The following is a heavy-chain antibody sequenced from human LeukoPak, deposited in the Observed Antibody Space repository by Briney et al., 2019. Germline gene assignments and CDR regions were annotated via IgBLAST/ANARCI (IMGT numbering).Heavy chain of an antibody. CDR1: GFTFSSYW. D-gene: IGHD3-22*01. J-gene: IGHJ4*02. Sequence: PGGSLGLSCAASGFTFSSYWMSWVRQAPGKGLEWVANIKQDGSEKYYVDSVKGRFTISRDNAKNSLYLQMNSLRAEDTAVYYCARESYYDSSGYYTYYFDYWGQGTLVTVSS. CDR3: ARESYYDSSGYYTYYFDY. CDR2: IKQDGSEK. V-gene: IGHV3-7*01.